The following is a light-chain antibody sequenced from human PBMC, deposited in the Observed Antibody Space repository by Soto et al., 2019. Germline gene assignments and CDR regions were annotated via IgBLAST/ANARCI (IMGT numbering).Light chain of an antibody. J-gene: IGLJ2*01. Sequence: QSVLTQPASVSGSPGQSITISCTGTSSDVGSYDLVSWYQQHPGKAPKLIIYEVSKRPSGLSNRFSGSKSGNTASLTISGLQAEDEADYYCCSYAGSYTVVIGGGTKVTVL. CDR1: SSDVGSYDL. CDR3: CSYAGSYTVV. V-gene: IGLV2-23*02. CDR2: EVS.